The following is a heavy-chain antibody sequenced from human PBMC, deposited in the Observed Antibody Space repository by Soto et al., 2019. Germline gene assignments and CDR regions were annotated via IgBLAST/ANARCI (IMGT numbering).Heavy chain of an antibody. D-gene: IGHD6-13*01. CDR3: ARGGGSPYHNHEFDF. J-gene: IGHJ4*02. V-gene: IGHV4-30-4*02. Sequence: SETLSLTCTVSGGSISSGDYYWSWIRQPPGKGLEWIGYIYYSGSTYYNPSLTSRVTVSLDTSKNQFSLTLNSVTAADTAVYQCARGGGSPYHNHEFDFWGQGTLVTVSS. CDR2: IYYSGST. CDR1: GGSISSGDYY.